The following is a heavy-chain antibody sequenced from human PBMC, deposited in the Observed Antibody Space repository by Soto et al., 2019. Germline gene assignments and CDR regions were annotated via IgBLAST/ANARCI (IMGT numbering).Heavy chain of an antibody. Sequence: PGGSLRLSCAASGFTFSAYAMSWVRQAPGKGLEWVSGISGSGESTHYTDSVKGRFTISRDSSQNTVYLQMNSLTAGDTALYYCEKANANGGGAFDICGQGTMVTVSS. CDR3: EKANANGGGAFDI. J-gene: IGHJ3*02. D-gene: IGHD2-8*01. V-gene: IGHV3-23*01. CDR2: ISGSGEST. CDR1: GFTFSAYA.